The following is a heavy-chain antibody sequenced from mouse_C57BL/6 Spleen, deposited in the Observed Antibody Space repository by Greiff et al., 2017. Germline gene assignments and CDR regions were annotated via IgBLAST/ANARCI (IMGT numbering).Heavy chain of an antibody. Sequence: DVQLVESGGGLVKPGGSLKLSCAASGFTFSDYGMHWVRQAPEKGLEWVAYISSGSSTIYYADTVKGRFTISRDNAKNTLFLQMTSLRSEDTAMYYCARYGHYYAMDYWGQGTSVTVSS. J-gene: IGHJ4*01. V-gene: IGHV5-17*01. CDR3: ARYGHYYAMDY. D-gene: IGHD1-1*02. CDR1: GFTFSDYG. CDR2: ISSGSSTI.